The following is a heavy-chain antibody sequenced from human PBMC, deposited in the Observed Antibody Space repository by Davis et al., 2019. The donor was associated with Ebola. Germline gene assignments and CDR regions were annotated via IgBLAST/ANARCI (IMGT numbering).Heavy chain of an antibody. Sequence: PGGSLRLSCAVSGFPINNYWTHWVRQAPGKGLVWVSRIKSDGSTIYADSVKGRFTISRDNSKNTLYLQMNSLRAEDTAVYYCAKDRQWGYSYGIYYYYYGMDVWGKGTTVTVSS. CDR3: AKDRQWGYSYGIYYYYYGMDV. J-gene: IGHJ6*04. D-gene: IGHD5-18*01. CDR1: GFPINNYW. V-gene: IGHV3-74*01. CDR2: IKSDGST.